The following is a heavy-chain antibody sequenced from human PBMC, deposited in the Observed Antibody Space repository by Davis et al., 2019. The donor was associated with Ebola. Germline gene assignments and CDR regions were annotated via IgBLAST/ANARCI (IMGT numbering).Heavy chain of an antibody. CDR3: AREGYREHYGMDV. V-gene: IGHV3-53*01. Sequence: GESLKISCAASGFIVSSNYMSWVRQAPGKGLEWVSVIYSGGSTYYADSVKGRFTISRDNSKNTLYLQVNSLRAEDTAVYYCAREGYREHYGMDVWGQGTTVTVSS. CDR1: GFIVSSNY. J-gene: IGHJ6*02. CDR2: IYSGGST. D-gene: IGHD5-12*01.